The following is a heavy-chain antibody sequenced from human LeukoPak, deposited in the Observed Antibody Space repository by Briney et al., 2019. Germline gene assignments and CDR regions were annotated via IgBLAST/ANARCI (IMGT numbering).Heavy chain of an antibody. D-gene: IGHD3-22*01. J-gene: IGHJ4*02. V-gene: IGHV4-61*02. CDR1: GGSISSGSYY. CDR2: IYTSGST. Sequence: PSETLSFTCTVSGGSISSGSYYWSWIRQPAGKGLEWIGRIYTSGSTNYNPSLKSRVTISVDTSKNQFSLKLSSVTAADTAVYYCARLNYDSSGYHRGFDYWGQGTLVTVSS. CDR3: ARLNYDSSGYHRGFDY.